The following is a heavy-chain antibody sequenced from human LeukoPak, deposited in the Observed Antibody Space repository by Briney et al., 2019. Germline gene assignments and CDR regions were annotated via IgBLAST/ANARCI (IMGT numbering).Heavy chain of an antibody. Sequence: SETLSLTCTVSSGSISTYYWSWIRQPPGKGLEWIGYMHYSGSTNYNPSLNSRITMSVDTSKNQFSLKLSSVAAADTVVYYCATFYSFSAYYYYYMDVWGKGTTVTVSS. CDR3: ATFYSFSAYYYYYMDV. V-gene: IGHV4-59*01. J-gene: IGHJ6*03. D-gene: IGHD6-13*01. CDR1: SGSISTYY. CDR2: MHYSGST.